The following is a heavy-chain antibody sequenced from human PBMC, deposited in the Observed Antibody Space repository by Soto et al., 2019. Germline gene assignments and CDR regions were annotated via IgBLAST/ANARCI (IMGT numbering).Heavy chain of an antibody. CDR2: ISYDGSNK. CDR1: GFTFSSYG. V-gene: IGHV3-30*18. Sequence: QVQLVESGGGVVQPGRSPRLSCAASGFTFSSYGMHWVRQAPGKGLEWVAVISYDGSNKYYADSVKGRFTISRDNSKNTLYLQMNSLRAEDTAVYYCAKDQVGNRVVAATEFGFDYWGQGTLVTVSS. D-gene: IGHD2-15*01. J-gene: IGHJ4*02. CDR3: AKDQVGNRVVAATEFGFDY.